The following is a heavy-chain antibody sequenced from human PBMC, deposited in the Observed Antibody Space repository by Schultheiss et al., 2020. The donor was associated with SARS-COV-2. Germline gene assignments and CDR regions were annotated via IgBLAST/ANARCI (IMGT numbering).Heavy chain of an antibody. Sequence: GGSLRLSCAASGFTFDDYAMHWVRQAPGKGLEWVSLISWDGGSTYYVDSVKGRFTISRDNPKNMLYLQMNSLRVEDTAVYYCARDTAFFRGFDYWGQGTLVTVSS. J-gene: IGHJ4*02. V-gene: IGHV3-43D*04. CDR3: ARDTAFFRGFDY. CDR2: ISWDGGST. CDR1: GFTFDDYA. D-gene: IGHD3-3*02.